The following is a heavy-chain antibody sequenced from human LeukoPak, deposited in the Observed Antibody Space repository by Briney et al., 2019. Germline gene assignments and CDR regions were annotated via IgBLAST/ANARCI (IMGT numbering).Heavy chain of an antibody. V-gene: IGHV1-2*02. CDR2: INPKSGDT. CDR1: GFTFSSYG. Sequence: GGSLRLSCAASGFTFSSYGMHWVRQAPGQGLEWMGWINPKSGDTDSAQKFQGRVTMTRDTSISTAYMELRGLRSDDTAVYYCVRGLRSDPHWGQGTLVTVSS. D-gene: IGHD4-17*01. CDR3: VRGLRSDPH. J-gene: IGHJ1*01.